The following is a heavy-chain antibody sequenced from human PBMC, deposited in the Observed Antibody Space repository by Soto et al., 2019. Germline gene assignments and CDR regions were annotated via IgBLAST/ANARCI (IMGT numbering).Heavy chain of an antibody. V-gene: IGHV3-23*01. Sequence: EVQFWESGGGLVQPGGFLRLSCAASGFTFSSYAMSWVRQAPGMGLEWVSAISGSGGSTYFADSVKGRFTIFRDNSKNTLYLQMNSLRADDTAVYYCAKDFYYYGSGTPCDFWGEGTLVTVSS. D-gene: IGHD3-10*01. CDR1: GFTFSSYA. CDR2: ISGSGGST. J-gene: IGHJ4*02. CDR3: AKDFYYYGSGTPCDF.